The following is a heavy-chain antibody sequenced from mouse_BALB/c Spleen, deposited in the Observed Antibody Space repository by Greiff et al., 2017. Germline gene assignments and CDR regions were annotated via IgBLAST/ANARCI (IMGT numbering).Heavy chain of an antibody. Sequence: LQQPGSELVRPGASVKLSCKASGYTFTSFWMHWVKQRHGQGLEWIGNIYPGSGSTNYDEKFKSKGTLTVDTSSSTAYMHLSSLTSEDSAVYYGTRSGPLGSSYRFDYWGQGTTLTVSS. CDR2: IYPGSGST. V-gene: IGHV1S22*01. D-gene: IGHD1-1*01. CDR1: GYTFTSFW. J-gene: IGHJ2*01. CDR3: TRSGPLGSSYRFDY.